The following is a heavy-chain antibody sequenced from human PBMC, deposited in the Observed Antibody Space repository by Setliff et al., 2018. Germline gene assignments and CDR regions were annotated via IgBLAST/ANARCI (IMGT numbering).Heavy chain of an antibody. CDR2: IMPGRDT. D-gene: IGHD3-10*01. V-gene: IGHV4-34*12. J-gene: IGHJ4*02. CDR3: ARHATYYYGSGNLPFNS. Sequence: PSETLSLTCAVYGDSLSGYYWSWIRQSPKKGLEWIGEIMPGRDTLYSPSLESRLTITIDTSKSQFSLKLSSVTAADTAVYCCARHATYYYGSGNLPFNSWGQGTLVTVSS. CDR1: GDSLSGYY.